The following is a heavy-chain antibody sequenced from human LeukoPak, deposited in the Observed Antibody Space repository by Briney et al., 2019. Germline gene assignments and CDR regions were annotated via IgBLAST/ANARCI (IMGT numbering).Heavy chain of an antibody. D-gene: IGHD2-2*01. Sequence: ASVKVSCKASGYTFTSYDINWVRQATGQGLEWMGWMNPNSGNTGYAQKFQGRVTITRNTSISTAYMELSSLRSEDTAVYYCARGVYCSSTSCFGKNWFDPWGQGTLVTVSS. CDR1: GYTFTSYD. CDR3: ARGVYCSSTSCFGKNWFDP. J-gene: IGHJ5*02. V-gene: IGHV1-8*03. CDR2: MNPNSGNT.